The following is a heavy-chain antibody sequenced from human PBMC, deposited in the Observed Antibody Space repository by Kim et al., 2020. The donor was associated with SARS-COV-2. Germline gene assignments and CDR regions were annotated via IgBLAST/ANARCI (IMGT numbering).Heavy chain of an antibody. J-gene: IGHJ6*02. CDR3: TRTPSGRFGETSYYYYGMDV. D-gene: IGHD3-10*01. CDR2: IRSKANSYAT. V-gene: IGHV3-73*01. CDR1: GFTFSGSA. Sequence: GGSLRLSCAASGFTFSGSAMHWVRQASGKGLEWVGRIRSKANSYATAYAASVKGRFTISRDDSKNTAYLQMNSLKTEDTAVYYCTRTPSGRFGETSYYYYGMDVWGQGTTVTVSS.